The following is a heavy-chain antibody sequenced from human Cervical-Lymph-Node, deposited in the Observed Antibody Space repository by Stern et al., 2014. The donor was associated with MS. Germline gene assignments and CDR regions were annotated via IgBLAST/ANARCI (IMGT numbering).Heavy chain of an antibody. J-gene: IGHJ4*02. D-gene: IGHD3-16*01. CDR2: IYPGESDT. CDR1: GYSFANFW. V-gene: IGHV5-51*03. Sequence: EVQLEESGAEVRKPGESLKISCKDSGYSFANFWIGWVRQVPGKGLEWMGIIYPGESDTRYRPSFKGQDNLADDESISTADLQWSSLKASDTGIYYCARRGLGYDGADHWGQGALVTVSS. CDR3: ARRGLGYDGADH.